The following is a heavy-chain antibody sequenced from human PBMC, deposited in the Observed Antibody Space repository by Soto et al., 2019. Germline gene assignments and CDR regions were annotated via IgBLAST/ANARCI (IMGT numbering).Heavy chain of an antibody. CDR3: ARDRLMDV. CDR1: EFTFSSYS. J-gene: IGHJ6*04. Sequence: GGSLRLSCAASEFTFSSYSMHWVRQVPGKGLVWVSRINSDGTGTNYADSVKGRFTISRDNAKNTLYLQMNSLRAEDTAVYYCARDRLMDVWGKGTTVTVSS. V-gene: IGHV3-74*01. CDR2: INSDGTGT.